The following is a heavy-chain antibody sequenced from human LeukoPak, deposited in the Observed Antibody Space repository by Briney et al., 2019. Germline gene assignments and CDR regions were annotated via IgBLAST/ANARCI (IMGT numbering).Heavy chain of an antibody. Sequence: QPGGSLRLSCAASGFTFSSYEMNWVRQAPGKGLEWVSYISSSGSTIYYADSVKGRFTISRDNAKNSLYLQMNSLRAEDTAVYYCARSLAAGFDIWGQGTMVTVSS. CDR3: ARSLAAGFDI. CDR2: ISSSGSTI. D-gene: IGHD6-25*01. V-gene: IGHV3-48*03. J-gene: IGHJ3*02. CDR1: GFTFSSYE.